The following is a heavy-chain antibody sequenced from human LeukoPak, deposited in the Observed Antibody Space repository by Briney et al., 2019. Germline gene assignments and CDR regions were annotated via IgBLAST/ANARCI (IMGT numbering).Heavy chain of an antibody. CDR1: GYTFTSYY. CDR3: ARPDYYDSSGYYLDY. V-gene: IGHV1-46*01. J-gene: IGHJ4*02. D-gene: IGHD3-22*01. CDR2: INPSGGST. Sequence: ASVKVSCKASGYTFTSYYMHWVRQAPGQGLEWMGIINPSGGSTSYAQKFQGRVTMTRDTSTSAVYMELSSLRSEDTAVYYCARPDYYDSSGYYLDYWGQGTLVTVSS.